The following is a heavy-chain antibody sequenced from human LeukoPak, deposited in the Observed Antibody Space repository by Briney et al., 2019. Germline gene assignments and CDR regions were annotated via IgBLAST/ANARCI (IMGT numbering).Heavy chain of an antibody. CDR3: ARVGLCSGGSCYSYYYYGMDV. V-gene: IGHV3-7*03. CDR1: GFTFSNFW. J-gene: IGHJ6*04. Sequence: PGGSQRLSWADSGFTFSNFWMSWVRQAPGKGLEWVANIKQDGSERYYVDSVKGRFTISRDNAKNSLYLQMKSLRAEDTAVYYCARVGLCSGGSCYSYYYYGMDVWGKGTTVTVSS. CDR2: IKQDGSER. D-gene: IGHD2-15*01.